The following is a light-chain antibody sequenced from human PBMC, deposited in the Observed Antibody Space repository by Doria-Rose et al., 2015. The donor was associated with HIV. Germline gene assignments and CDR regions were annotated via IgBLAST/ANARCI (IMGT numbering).Light chain of an antibody. CDR1: QTVSTY. J-gene: IGKJ1*01. CDR2: AAS. CDR3: QQTYSSPPWT. V-gene: IGKV1-39*01. Sequence: MTQSPSSLSASIGDRVTITCRASQTVSTYLNWFQQEPGKAPKLLIYAASRLQSGVPSRFSGSGSGTDFTLTISGLQPGDFATYYGQQTYSSPPWTFGQGTKGEMK.